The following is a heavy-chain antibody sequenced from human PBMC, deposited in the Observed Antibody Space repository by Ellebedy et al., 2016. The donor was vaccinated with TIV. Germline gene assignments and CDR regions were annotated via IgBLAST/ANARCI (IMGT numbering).Heavy chain of an antibody. CDR3: AKAGIRAPYPQYWYFDL. Sequence: PGGSLRLSCAASGFTFSSDAMTWVRQPPGKGLEWVSGISTSGGSTYYANSAKGRFTISRDNSKNTLYLQMNSLRAEDTAVYYCAKAGIRAPYPQYWYFDLWGRGTLVTVSS. V-gene: IGHV3-23*01. J-gene: IGHJ2*01. CDR2: ISTSGGST. CDR1: GFTFSSDA.